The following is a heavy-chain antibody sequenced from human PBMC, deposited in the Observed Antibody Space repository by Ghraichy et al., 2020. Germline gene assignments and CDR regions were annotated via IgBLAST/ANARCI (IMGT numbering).Heavy chain of an antibody. J-gene: IGHJ4*02. CDR1: GFTFSSYA. V-gene: IGHV3-23*01. CDR2: ISGSGGST. CDR3: AKDIYDSSGYYSGYYFDY. D-gene: IGHD3-22*01. Sequence: GSLRLSCAASGFTFSSYAMSWVRQAPGKGLEWVSAISGSGGSTYYADSVKGRFTISRDNSKNTLYLQMNSLRAEDTAVYYCAKDIYDSSGYYSGYYFDYWGQGTLVTVSS.